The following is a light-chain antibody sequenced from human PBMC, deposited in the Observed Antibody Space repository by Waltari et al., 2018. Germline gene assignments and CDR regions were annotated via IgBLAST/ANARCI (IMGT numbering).Light chain of an antibody. V-gene: IGLV2-14*03. Sequence: SALAPPACVSGSPGQSITISCTGPSSDVAGLNYVSWDQQHPGKAPKLIIYSVTIRPSGVSDRFSGSKSGNTASLTISGLQAEDEAYYCCSSYTSTSTWVFGRGTKLTVL. J-gene: IGLJ3*02. CDR2: SVT. CDR1: SSDVAGLNY. CDR3: SSYTSTSTWV.